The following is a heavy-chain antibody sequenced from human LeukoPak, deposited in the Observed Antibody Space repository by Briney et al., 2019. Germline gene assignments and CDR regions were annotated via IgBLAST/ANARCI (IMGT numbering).Heavy chain of an antibody. Sequence: SETLSLTCSVSGDSINSGVSYWAWIRQPPGKGLEWIGTIYYSGSAGSTYYNPSLKSRVTISADTSKNQFSLNLSSVTAADTAIYYCARHLYDKTGRPLDSWGQGTLVTVSS. CDR2: IYYSGSAGST. J-gene: IGHJ4*02. CDR1: GDSINSGVSY. CDR3: ARHLYDKTGRPLDS. D-gene: IGHD3-9*01. V-gene: IGHV4-39*01.